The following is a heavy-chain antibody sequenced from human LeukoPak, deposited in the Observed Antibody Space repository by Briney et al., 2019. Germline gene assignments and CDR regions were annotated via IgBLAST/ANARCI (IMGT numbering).Heavy chain of an antibody. CDR1: GFTFSRYN. J-gene: IGHJ4*02. CDR3: ASGTVGNYALDY. Sequence: GGSLRLSCAASGFTFSRYNMNWVRQAPGKGLEWVLSIGTSSNNIYYTDSVKGRFTISRDNAKNSLYLQVDSLRVEDTAVYFCASGTVGNYALDYWGQGTLVTVSS. CDR2: IGTSSNNI. V-gene: IGHV3-21*01. D-gene: IGHD1-7*01.